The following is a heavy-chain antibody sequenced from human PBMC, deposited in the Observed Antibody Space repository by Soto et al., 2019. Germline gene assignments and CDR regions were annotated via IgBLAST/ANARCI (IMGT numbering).Heavy chain of an antibody. CDR1: GFTFSTYA. J-gene: IGHJ3*01. CDR2: ISYDGSNK. V-gene: IGHV3-30-3*01. Sequence: QVKLVESGGGVVQPGRSLRLSCAASGFTFSTYALHWVRQAPGEGLEWVALISYDGSNKNYTDSVKGRFTVSRDTSKRTLYVQMNSLRAEDTAVYYCARVSRGVVGRGAFDLWGQGTTVTVSS. D-gene: IGHD3-10*01. CDR3: ARVSRGVVGRGAFDL.